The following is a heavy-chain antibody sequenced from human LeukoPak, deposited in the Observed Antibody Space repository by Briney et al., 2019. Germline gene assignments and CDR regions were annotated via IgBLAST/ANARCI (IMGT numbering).Heavy chain of an antibody. CDR1: GGSISNYY. J-gene: IGHJ5*02. Sequence: SETLSLTCTVSGGSISNYYWSWIRQPAGKGLEWIGRIYTSGTTHYNPSLKSRVTMSVDTSKNQFSLNLSSVTAADTAVYYCARGTRVICSGNRFEGVWFDPWGQGTLVTVSS. V-gene: IGHV4-4*07. CDR3: ARGTRVICSGNRFEGVWFDP. CDR2: IYTSGTT. D-gene: IGHD2-15*01.